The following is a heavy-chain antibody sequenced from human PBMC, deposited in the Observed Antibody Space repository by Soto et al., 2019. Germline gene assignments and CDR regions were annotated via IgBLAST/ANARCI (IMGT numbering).Heavy chain of an antibody. CDR3: ARSPYVRHYYYYYMDV. Sequence: QLQLQESGPGLVKPSETLSLTCTVSGGSISSSSYYWGWIRQPPGKGLEWIGSIYYSGSTYYNLSLKSRVTISVDTSKNQFSLKLSSVTAADTAVYYCARSPYVRHYYYYYMDVWGKGTTVTVSS. V-gene: IGHV4-39*01. CDR1: GGSISSSSYY. CDR2: IYYSGST. D-gene: IGHD3-16*01. J-gene: IGHJ6*03.